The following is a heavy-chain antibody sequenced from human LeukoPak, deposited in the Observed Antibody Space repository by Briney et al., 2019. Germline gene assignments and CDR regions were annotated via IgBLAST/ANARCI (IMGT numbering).Heavy chain of an antibody. D-gene: IGHD4-17*01. CDR3: TRAYGDYVPWNGY. J-gene: IGHJ4*02. Sequence: PGGSLRLSCTASGFTFGDYAMSWFRQAPGEGLEWVGFIRSKAYGGTTEYAASVKGRFTISRDDSKSIAYLQMNSLKTEDTAVYYCTRAYGDYVPWNGYWGQGTLVTVSS. CDR1: GFTFGDYA. V-gene: IGHV3-49*03. CDR2: IRSKAYGGTT.